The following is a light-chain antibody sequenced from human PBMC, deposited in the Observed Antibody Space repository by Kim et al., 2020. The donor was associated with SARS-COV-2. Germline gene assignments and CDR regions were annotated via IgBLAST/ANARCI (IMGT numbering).Light chain of an antibody. CDR2: DAS. CDR3: QQRSSWPLT. CDR1: QSVSSY. J-gene: IGKJ5*01. V-gene: IGKV3-11*01. Sequence: FSPGERPTLSCRASQSVSSYIAWYQQKPGQAPRLLIYDASTRATVIPARFSGSGSGTDFTLTISSLEPEDFAVYYCQQRSSWPLTFGEGTRLEIK.